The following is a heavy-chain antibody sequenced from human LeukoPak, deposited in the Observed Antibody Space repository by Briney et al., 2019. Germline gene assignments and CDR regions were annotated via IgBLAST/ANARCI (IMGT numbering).Heavy chain of an antibody. Sequence: QTGECLRLSCAVPRLTLRSYPMGWVRQAPGRGLEWVSPNSGSGGRTNYADSVKRRFTISRDNTKNTLYLQMNSLRAEDTAVYYCAKEYQLLHYYMDVWGKGTTVTVS. CDR1: RLTLRSYP. CDR3: AKEYQLLHYYMDV. V-gene: IGHV3-23*01. J-gene: IGHJ6*03. D-gene: IGHD2-2*01. CDR2: NSGSGGRT.